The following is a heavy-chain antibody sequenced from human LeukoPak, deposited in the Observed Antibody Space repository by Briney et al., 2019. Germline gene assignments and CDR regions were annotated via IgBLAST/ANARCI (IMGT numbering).Heavy chain of an antibody. V-gene: IGHV3-7*01. CDR3: ARECIDGYYESSGYDL. D-gene: IGHD3-22*01. Sequence: GGSLRLSGAASEFGLSGYWMTWFRQAPGKGLEWVANIKDDGSRKHDVDSARGRFTISRDNAKNSLYLDMNSLRAEDTAVYYCARECIDGYYESSGYDLWGQGTLVTVSS. J-gene: IGHJ4*02. CDR1: EFGLSGYW. CDR2: IKDDGSRK.